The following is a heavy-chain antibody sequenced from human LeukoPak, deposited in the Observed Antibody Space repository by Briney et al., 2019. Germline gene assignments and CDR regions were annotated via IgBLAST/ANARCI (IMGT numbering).Heavy chain of an antibody. CDR3: AKQYGGYFEY. Sequence: GGSLRLSCAASRFSFSSYGMHWVRQAPGKGPEWVAFMRFDGSIEYYADSVRGRFTISRDNSKNTLYLRMDSLRPEDTAVYYCAKQYGGYFEYWGQGTLVSVSS. J-gene: IGHJ4*02. CDR1: RFSFSSYG. D-gene: IGHD6-13*01. V-gene: IGHV3-30*02. CDR2: MRFDGSIE.